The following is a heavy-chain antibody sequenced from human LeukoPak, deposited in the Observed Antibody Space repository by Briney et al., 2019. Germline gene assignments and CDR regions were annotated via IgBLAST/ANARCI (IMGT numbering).Heavy chain of an antibody. J-gene: IGHJ6*03. CDR3: ARTYYHMDV. CDR1: GFTFSSYA. Sequence: PGGSLRLSCAASGFTFSSYAMHWVCHAPGKGLEWVAVIWYDGRNQYYADSVKGRFTISRDNSKNTLYLQMNSLRAEDTALYYCARTYYHMDVWGKGATVTVSS. CDR2: IWYDGRNQ. V-gene: IGHV3-33*01.